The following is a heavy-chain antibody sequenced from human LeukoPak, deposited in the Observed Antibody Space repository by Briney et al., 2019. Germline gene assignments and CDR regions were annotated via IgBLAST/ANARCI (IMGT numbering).Heavy chain of an antibody. CDR1: GYTFTSYG. V-gene: IGHV1-18*01. CDR2: ISAYNGNT. CDR3: ARVGQGIVLMVYAPDY. Sequence: ASVKVSCTASGYTFTSYGISWVRQAPGQGLEWMGWISAYNGNTNYAQKLQGRVTMTTDTSTSTAYMELRSLRSDDTAVYYCARVGQGIVLMVYAPDYWGQGTLVTVSS. D-gene: IGHD2-8*01. J-gene: IGHJ4*02.